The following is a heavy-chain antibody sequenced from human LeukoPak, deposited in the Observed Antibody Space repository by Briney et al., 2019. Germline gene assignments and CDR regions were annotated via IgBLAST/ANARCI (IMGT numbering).Heavy chain of an antibody. J-gene: IGHJ4*02. D-gene: IGHD3-22*01. CDR1: GYTFTSYY. CDR2: MNPNSGNT. Sequence: EASVKVSCKASGYTFTSYYMHWVRQAPGQGLEWMGWMNPNSGNTGYAQKFQGRVTMTRNTSISTAYMELSSLRPEDTAVYYCARGLLRKGSITMIVVPNVDWGQGTLVTVSS. CDR3: ARGLLRKGSITMIVVPNVD. V-gene: IGHV1-8*02.